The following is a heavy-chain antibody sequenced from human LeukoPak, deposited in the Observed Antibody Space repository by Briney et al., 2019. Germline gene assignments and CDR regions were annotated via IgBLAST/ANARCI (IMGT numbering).Heavy chain of an antibody. J-gene: IGHJ4*02. CDR3: YRYDSSGYYDY. Sequence: PGGSLRLSCAASGFTVSSNYMSWVRQAPGEGLEWVSVIYSGGSTYYADSVKGRFTISRDNSKNTLYLQMNSLRAEDTAVYYCYRYDSSGYYDYWGQGTLVTVSS. CDR1: GFTVSSNY. CDR2: IYSGGST. D-gene: IGHD3-22*01. V-gene: IGHV3-53*01.